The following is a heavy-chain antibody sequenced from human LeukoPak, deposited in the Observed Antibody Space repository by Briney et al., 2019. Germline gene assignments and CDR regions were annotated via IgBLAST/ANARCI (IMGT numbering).Heavy chain of an antibody. D-gene: IGHD3-22*01. Sequence: GGSLRLSCAASGFTFSSHAMHWVRQAPGKGLEWVAFIRYDGSNKYYADSVKGRFTISRDNSKNTLYLQMNSLRAEDTAVYYCARGHYYDSSGLYYFDYWGQGTLVTVSS. V-gene: IGHV3-30*02. CDR3: ARGHYYDSSGLYYFDY. CDR1: GFTFSSHA. CDR2: IRYDGSNK. J-gene: IGHJ4*02.